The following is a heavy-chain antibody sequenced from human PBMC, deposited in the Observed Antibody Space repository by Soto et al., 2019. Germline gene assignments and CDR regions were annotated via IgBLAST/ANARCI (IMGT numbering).Heavy chain of an antibody. V-gene: IGHV4-59*01. CDR1: GGSISSYY. D-gene: IGHD3-3*01. CDR3: ARDRLRFLEWFPQSYDMDV. Sequence: SETLSLTCTVSGGSISSYYWSWIRQPPGKGLEWIGYIYYSGSTNYNPSLKSRVTISVDTSKNQFSLKLSSVTAADTAVYYCARDRLRFLEWFPQSYDMDVWGQGTTVTVSS. CDR2: IYYSGST. J-gene: IGHJ6*02.